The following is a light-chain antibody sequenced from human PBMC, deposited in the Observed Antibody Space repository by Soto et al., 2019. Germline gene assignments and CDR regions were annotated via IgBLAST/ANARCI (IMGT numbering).Light chain of an antibody. V-gene: IGKV1-39*01. Sequence: DIHMTQAPSSLSASVGDSVTITCRASQTINKNLNWYHQKPGQAPNLLIYSASDFQSGVPSRFSGSGSGTEFTLTISGLQPEDFATYYCQQSFSTPYTFGPGTDLQI. CDR1: QTINKN. CDR2: SAS. CDR3: QQSFSTPYT. J-gene: IGKJ2*01.